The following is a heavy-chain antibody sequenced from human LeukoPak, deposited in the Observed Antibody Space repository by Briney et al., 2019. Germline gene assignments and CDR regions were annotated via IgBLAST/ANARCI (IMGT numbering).Heavy chain of an antibody. CDR3: ARSPPGLIYMDV. D-gene: IGHD2-8*01. CDR1: GGTFSSYA. Sequence: SVKVSCKASGGTFSSYAISWVRQAPGQGFEWMGGFIPIFGTANYAQNFQGRVMITADESTSTAYMELFSLRSGNTAVYYCARSPPGLIYMDVWGKGTTVSVSS. V-gene: IGHV1-69*13. CDR2: FIPIFGTA. J-gene: IGHJ6*03.